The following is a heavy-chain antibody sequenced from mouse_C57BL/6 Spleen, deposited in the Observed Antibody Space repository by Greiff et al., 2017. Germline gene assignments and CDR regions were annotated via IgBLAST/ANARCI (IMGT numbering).Heavy chain of an antibody. CDR1: GFTFSSYA. CDR3: ARADPPIDYEYSAWFAY. CDR2: ISDGGSYT. Sequence: EVQLVESGEGLVKPGGSLKLSCAASGFTFSSYAMSWVRQTPEKRLEWVATISDGGSYTYYPDNVKGRFTISRDNAKNNLYLQMSHLKSEDTAMYYWARADPPIDYEYSAWFAYGGQGTLVTVSA. D-gene: IGHD2-4*01. V-gene: IGHV5-4*01. J-gene: IGHJ3*01.